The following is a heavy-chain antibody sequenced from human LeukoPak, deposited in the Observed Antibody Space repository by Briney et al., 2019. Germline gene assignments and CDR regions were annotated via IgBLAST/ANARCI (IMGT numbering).Heavy chain of an antibody. V-gene: IGHV3-23*01. J-gene: IGHJ4*02. CDR2: ISGSGGST. CDR3: AKVQVPAAIPAGVDY. CDR1: GFTFSSYA. Sequence: PGGSLRLSCAASGFTFSSYAMSWVRQAPGKGREWVSAISGSGGSTYYADSVKGRFTISRDNSKNTLYLQMNSLRAEDTAVYYCAKVQVPAAIPAGVDYWGQGTLVTVSS. D-gene: IGHD2-2*02.